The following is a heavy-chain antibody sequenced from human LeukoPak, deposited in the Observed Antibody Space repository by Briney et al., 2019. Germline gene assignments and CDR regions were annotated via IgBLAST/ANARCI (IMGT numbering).Heavy chain of an antibody. CDR1: GGSISSYY. V-gene: IGHV4-4*09. CDR3: ARHSYYYDSSGPTGGWFDP. Sequence: SETLSLTCTVSGGSISSYYWSWIRQPPGKGLEWIGYIYTSGSTNYNPSLKSRVTISVDTSKNQFSLKLSSVTAAATAVYYCARHSYYYDSSGPTGGWFDPWGQGTLVTVSS. CDR2: IYTSGST. J-gene: IGHJ5*02. D-gene: IGHD3-22*01.